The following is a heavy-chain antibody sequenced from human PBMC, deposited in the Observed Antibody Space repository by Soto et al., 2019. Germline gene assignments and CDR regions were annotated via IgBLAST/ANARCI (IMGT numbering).Heavy chain of an antibody. CDR2: ISGYNGNT. V-gene: IGHV1-18*01. CDR1: GYTFSNYG. Sequence: GASVKVSCKASGYTFSNYGISWVRQGPGQGLEWMGWISGYNGNTHYEEKVQDRIKMTTDTSTSTTYLELRSLRSDDTAVYFYARDPGFGFGYSYAFAMDVWGQGTTVTVSS. J-gene: IGHJ6*02. CDR3: ARDPGFGFGYSYAFAMDV. D-gene: IGHD5-18*01.